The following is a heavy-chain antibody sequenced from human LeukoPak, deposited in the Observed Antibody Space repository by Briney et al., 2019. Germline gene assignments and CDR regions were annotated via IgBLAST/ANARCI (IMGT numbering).Heavy chain of an antibody. D-gene: IGHD1-26*01. Sequence: ASVKLSRTVSGSSLSGLSMHWVRHSPPTGLEWLGGFRTEDDEIIYAQNFQGRVTMTEDTPTDTAYLELRSLRSEDTAVYYCVTGDHSPYYFHYWGQGTLVTVSS. J-gene: IGHJ4*02. CDR3: VTGDHSPYYFHY. CDR1: GSSLSGLS. CDR2: FRTEDDEI. V-gene: IGHV1-24*01.